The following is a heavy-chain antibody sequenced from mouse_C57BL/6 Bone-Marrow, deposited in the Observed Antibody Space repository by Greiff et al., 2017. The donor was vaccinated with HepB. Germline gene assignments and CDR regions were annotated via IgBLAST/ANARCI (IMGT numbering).Heavy chain of an antibody. CDR3: ALTAQATGY. V-gene: IGHV1-81*01. Sequence: VKLKQSGAELARPGASVKLSCKASGYTFTSYGISWVKQRTGQGLEWIGEIYPRSGNTYYNEKFKGKATLTADKSSSTAYMELRSLTSEDSAVYFCALTAQATGYWGQGTTLTVSS. CDR1: GYTFTSYG. D-gene: IGHD3-2*02. J-gene: IGHJ2*01. CDR2: IYPRSGNT.